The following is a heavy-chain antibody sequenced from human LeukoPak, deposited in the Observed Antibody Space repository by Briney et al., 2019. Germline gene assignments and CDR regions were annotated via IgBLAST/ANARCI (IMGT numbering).Heavy chain of an antibody. D-gene: IGHD1-1*01. J-gene: IGHJ4*02. V-gene: IGHV3-7*04. Sequence: PGGSLRLSCAVSGFTFSNFWMSWVRQAPGRGLEWVAYIHPEGNEKYHVESVKGRFTISRDNAKNSLFLQMNGMRVEDTAVYYCARGDDFSGDHWGQGTLVTVSS. CDR2: IHPEGNEK. CDR1: GFTFSNFW. CDR3: ARGDDFSGDH.